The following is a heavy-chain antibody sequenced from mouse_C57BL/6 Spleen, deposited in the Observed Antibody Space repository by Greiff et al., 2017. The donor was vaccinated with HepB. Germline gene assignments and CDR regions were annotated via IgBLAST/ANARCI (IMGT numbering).Heavy chain of an antibody. V-gene: IGHV1-80*01. D-gene: IGHD1-1*01. Sequence: QVQLKQSGAELVKPGASVKISCKASGYAFSSYWMNWVKQRPGKGLEWIGQIYPGDGDTNYNGKFKGKATLTADKSSSTAYMQLSSLTSEDSAVYFCAREIYYYGSSYGYWGQGTTLTVSS. CDR2: IYPGDGDT. CDR3: AREIYYYGSSYGY. J-gene: IGHJ2*01. CDR1: GYAFSSYW.